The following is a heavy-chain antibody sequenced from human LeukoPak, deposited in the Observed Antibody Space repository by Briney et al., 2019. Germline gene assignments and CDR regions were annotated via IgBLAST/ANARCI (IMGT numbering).Heavy chain of an antibody. CDR3: ARMDMDTAMVTNYLDH. J-gene: IGHJ4*02. CDR2: IHPSGSST. V-gene: IGHV1-46*01. D-gene: IGHD5-18*01. CDR1: GYTFTRNY. Sequence: ASVKMSCKASGYTFTRNYMHWVRQAPGQGLEWMGVIHPSGSSTNYAQKFQGRVTMTKDTSTSTVYIELSSLRSEDTAVYYCARMDMDTAMVTNYLDHWGQGTLITVSS.